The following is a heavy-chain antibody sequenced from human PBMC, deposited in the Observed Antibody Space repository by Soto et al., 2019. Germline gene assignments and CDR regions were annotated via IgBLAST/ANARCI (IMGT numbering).Heavy chain of an antibody. J-gene: IGHJ4*02. CDR2: IYYIGNT. V-gene: IGHV4-61*03. CDR1: GDSVSSGSYF. D-gene: IGHD6-19*01. Sequence: SETLSLTCTVSGDSVSSGSYFWSWLRQPPGKGLEWIGYIYYIGNTNYNPSLKSRVTISIDTSENHFSLKLSSVTAADTAVYYCARRTAGRSFDYWGQGTLVTVSS. CDR3: ARRTAGRSFDY.